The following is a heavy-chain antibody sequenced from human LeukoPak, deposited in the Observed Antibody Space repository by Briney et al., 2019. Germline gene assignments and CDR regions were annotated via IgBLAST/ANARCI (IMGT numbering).Heavy chain of an antibody. D-gene: IGHD2-8*01. V-gene: IGHV5-51*01. Sequence: GESLKISCKASGYTFARYWFGWVRQLPGKGLEWMGIIFPGDSDNINNPSFQAQSTISADKSINPAYLQWRSLKPSAPPSYYCGRGGDIVTMEYAFSAFDIWGEGTMVTVSS. CDR1: GYTFARYW. J-gene: IGHJ3*02. CDR3: GRGGDIVTMEYAFSAFDI. CDR2: IFPGDSDN.